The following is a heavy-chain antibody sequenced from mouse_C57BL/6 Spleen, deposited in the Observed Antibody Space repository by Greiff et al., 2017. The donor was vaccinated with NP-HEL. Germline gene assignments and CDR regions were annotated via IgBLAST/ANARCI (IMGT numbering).Heavy chain of an antibody. CDR2: IYPGDGDT. D-gene: IGHD2-12*01. V-gene: IGHV1-82*01. CDR3: ARSTLLPLYYAMDY. CDR1: GYAFSSSW. J-gene: IGHJ4*01. Sequence: VQLQQSGPELVKPGASVKISCKASGYAFSSSWMNWVKQRPGKGLEWIGRIYPGDGDTNYNGKFKGKATLTADISSSTAYMQLSSLTSEDSAVYFCARSTLLPLYYAMDYWGQGTSVTVSS.